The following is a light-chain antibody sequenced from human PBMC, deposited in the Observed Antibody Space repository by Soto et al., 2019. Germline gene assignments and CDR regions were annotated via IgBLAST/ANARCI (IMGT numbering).Light chain of an antibody. V-gene: IGLV2-14*03. Sequence: QSALTQPASVSGSPGQSITISCTGTNSDVGGYNYVSWYQFHPGKAPKLMIYDVSNRPSGVSNRFSGSKSGNTASLTISGLQAEDEADYYCSSYASSSPHVFGTGTKVTV. J-gene: IGLJ1*01. CDR1: NSDVGGYNY. CDR3: SSYASSSPHV. CDR2: DVS.